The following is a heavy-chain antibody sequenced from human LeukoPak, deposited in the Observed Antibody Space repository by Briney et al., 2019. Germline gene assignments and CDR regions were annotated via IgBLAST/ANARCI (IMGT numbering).Heavy chain of an antibody. D-gene: IGHD3-16*02. CDR3: ARHLSRAHSFFDY. CDR1: GGSISGYY. Sequence: SETLSLTCTVSGGSISGYYWSWIRQPPGKGLEWIGYISYSGSTNYNPSLKSRVTISLDTSKSQFSLKLSSVTAADTAVYYCARHLSRAHSFFDYWGQGTLVTVSS. CDR2: ISYSGST. V-gene: IGHV4-59*08. J-gene: IGHJ4*02.